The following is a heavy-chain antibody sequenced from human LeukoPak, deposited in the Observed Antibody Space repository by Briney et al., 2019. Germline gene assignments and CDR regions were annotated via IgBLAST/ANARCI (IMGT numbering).Heavy chain of an antibody. CDR3: ARMEDSSGYSPGGAFDI. D-gene: IGHD3-22*01. J-gene: IGHJ3*02. V-gene: IGHV5-51*01. Sequence: PGGSLRLSCAASGYSFTSYWIGWVRQMPGKGLEWMGIIYPGDSDTRYSPSFQGQVTISADKSISTAYLQWSSLKASDTAMYYCARMEDSSGYSPGGAFDIWGQGTMVTVSS. CDR2: IYPGDSDT. CDR1: GYSFTSYW.